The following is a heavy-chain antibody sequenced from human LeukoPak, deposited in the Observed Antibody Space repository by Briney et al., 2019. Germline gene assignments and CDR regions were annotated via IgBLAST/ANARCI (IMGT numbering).Heavy chain of an antibody. J-gene: IGHJ6*04. CDR2: IIPIFGTA. Sequence: SVKVSCRASGGTFSSYAISWVRQAPGQGLEWMGGIIPIFGTANYAQKFQGRVTITADESTSTAYMELSSLRSEDTAVYYCARALGYCSSTSCYSYYYYYGMDVWGKGTTVTVSS. D-gene: IGHD2-2*01. V-gene: IGHV1-69*13. CDR1: GGTFSSYA. CDR3: ARALGYCSSTSCYSYYYYYGMDV.